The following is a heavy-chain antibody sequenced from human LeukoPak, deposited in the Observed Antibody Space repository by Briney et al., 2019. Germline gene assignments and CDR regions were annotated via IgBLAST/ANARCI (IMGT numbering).Heavy chain of an antibody. CDR1: GYTFTGYY. J-gene: IGHJ3*02. Sequence: ASVKVSCKASGYTFTGYYMHWVRQAPGQGLEWMGWINPNSGGTNYAQKFQGRVTMTRDTSTSTVYMELSSLRSEDTAVYYCARDLPDTAMGAGAFDIWGQGTMVTVSS. CDR2: INPNSGGT. CDR3: ARDLPDTAMGAGAFDI. V-gene: IGHV1-2*02. D-gene: IGHD5-18*01.